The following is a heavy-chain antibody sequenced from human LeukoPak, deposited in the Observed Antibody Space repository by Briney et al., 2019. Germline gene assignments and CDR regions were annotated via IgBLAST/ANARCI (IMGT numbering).Heavy chain of an antibody. CDR2: IYYSGST. J-gene: IGHJ3*02. CDR3: ARREAIVVVISDAFDI. CDR1: GGSISSSSYY. Sequence: PSETLSLTCTVSGGSISSSSYYWGWIRQPPGKGLEWIGSIYYSGSTYYSPSLKSRVTISVDTSKNQFSLKLSSVTAADTAVYYCARREAIVVVISDAFDIWGQGTMVTVSS. V-gene: IGHV4-39*01. D-gene: IGHD3-22*01.